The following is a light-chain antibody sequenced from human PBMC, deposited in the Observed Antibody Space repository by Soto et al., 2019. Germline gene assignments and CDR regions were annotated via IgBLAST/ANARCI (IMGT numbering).Light chain of an antibody. CDR2: GAS. CDR1: QGISNN. J-gene: IGKJ1*01. Sequence: DIQMTQSPSSLSASVGDRVTITCRASQGISNNLAWYQQKPGKVPELLIYGASALQSGVTSRFSGSGYGTDFALTIRSLQPEDVATYYCQNYNSGPRTFGQGTKVEI. CDR3: QNYNSGPRT. V-gene: IGKV1-27*01.